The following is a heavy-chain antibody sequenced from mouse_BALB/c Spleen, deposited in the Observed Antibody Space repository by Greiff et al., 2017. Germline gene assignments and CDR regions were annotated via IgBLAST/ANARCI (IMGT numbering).Heavy chain of an antibody. CDR2: IYPGSGNT. J-gene: IGHJ4*01. D-gene: IGHD2-4*01. CDR1: GYTFTDYY. V-gene: IGHV1-84*02. Sequence: VQLQQSGPELVKPGASVKISCKASGYTFTDYYINWVKQKPGQGLEWIGWIYPGSGNTKYNEKFKGKATLTVDTSSSTAYMQLSSLTSEDTAVYFCARRVITTTGFYYYAMDYWGQGTSVTVSS. CDR3: ARRVITTTGFYYYAMDY.